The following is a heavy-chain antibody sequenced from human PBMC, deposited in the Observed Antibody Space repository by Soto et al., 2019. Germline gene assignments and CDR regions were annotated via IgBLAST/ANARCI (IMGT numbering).Heavy chain of an antibody. V-gene: IGHV1-69*12. J-gene: IGHJ6*02. Sequence: QVQLVQSGAEVKKPGSSVKVSCKASGGTFSSYAISWVRQAPGQGLEWMGGIIPIFGTANYAQKFQGRVPIAAEESTSTAYMELSSLRSEDTAVYYCASGDYDFWSGPGGGMDVWGQGTTVTVSS. CDR1: GGTFSSYA. D-gene: IGHD3-3*01. CDR3: ASGDYDFWSGPGGGMDV. CDR2: IIPIFGTA.